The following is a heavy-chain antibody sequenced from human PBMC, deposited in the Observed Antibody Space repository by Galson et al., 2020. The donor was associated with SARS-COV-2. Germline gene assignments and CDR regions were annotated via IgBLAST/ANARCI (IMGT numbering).Heavy chain of an antibody. J-gene: IGHJ4*02. CDR3: AREGAVGATGLDY. D-gene: IGHD1-26*01. CDR1: GFTFSSYG. V-gene: IGHV3-33*01. Sequence: GGSLRLSCAASGFTFSSYGMHWVRQAPGKGPEWVAVIWYGGSNKYYADSVKGRFTISRDNSKNTLYLQMNSLRAEDTAVYYCAREGAVGATGLDYWGQGTLVTVSS. CDR2: IWYGGSNK.